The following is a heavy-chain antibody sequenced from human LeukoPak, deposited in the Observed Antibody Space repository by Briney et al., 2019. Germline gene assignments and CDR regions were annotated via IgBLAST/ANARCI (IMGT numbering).Heavy chain of an antibody. Sequence: PGGSLGLSCAASGFTFSSYAMSWVRQAPGKGLEWVSAISGGGGSTYYADSVKGRFTISRDNSKNTLYLQMNSLRAEDTAVYYCAKEPSRSKGGDYWGQGTLVTVSS. CDR2: ISGGGGST. D-gene: IGHD3-16*01. CDR1: GFTFSSYA. J-gene: IGHJ4*02. V-gene: IGHV3-23*01. CDR3: AKEPSRSKGGDY.